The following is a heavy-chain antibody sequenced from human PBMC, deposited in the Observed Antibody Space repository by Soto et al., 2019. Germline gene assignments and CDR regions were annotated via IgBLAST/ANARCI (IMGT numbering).Heavy chain of an antibody. CDR1: GVTFSSYG. D-gene: IGHD3-22*01. CDR3: AQDTYYYDRSGYYVFDY. J-gene: IGHJ4*02. CDR2: ISYDGSNK. V-gene: IGHV3-30*18. Sequence: QVQLVESGGGVVQPGRSLRLSCAASGVTFSSYGMHWVRQAPGKGLEGVAVISYDGSNKHYADAVKGRFTIARDNVKNTLYMQMNSLGEEDTAVYYCAQDTYYYDRSGYYVFDYCGQGTLVTVSS.